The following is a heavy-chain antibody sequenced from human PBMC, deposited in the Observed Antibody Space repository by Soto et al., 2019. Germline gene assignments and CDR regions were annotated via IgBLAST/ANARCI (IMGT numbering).Heavy chain of an antibody. CDR2: INPNSGGT. J-gene: IGHJ5*02. Sequence: ASVKVSCKASAYTFTGYHMHWVRQAPGQGLEWMGWINPNSGGTNYAQKFQCRVTMTRDTSISTAYMELSRLRSDDTAVYYCARENTVTVDNWFDPWGQGTLVTVSS. CDR1: AYTFTGYH. V-gene: IGHV1-2*02. D-gene: IGHD4-17*01. CDR3: ARENTVTVDNWFDP.